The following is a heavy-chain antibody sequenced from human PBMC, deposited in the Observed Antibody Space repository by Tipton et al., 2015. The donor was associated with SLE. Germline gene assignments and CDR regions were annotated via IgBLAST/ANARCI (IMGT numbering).Heavy chain of an antibody. Sequence: SLRLSCAASGFTFSAYAMSWVRQAPGKGLEWVSTISSSGHGTYYADFVKGRFTISRDNSKNTVSLQMNSLRAEDTAVYYCASFQLGGFYYFDYWGQGTLVTVSS. CDR2: ISSSGHGT. CDR3: ASFQLGGFYYFDY. V-gene: IGHV3-23*01. J-gene: IGHJ4*02. CDR1: GFTFSAYA. D-gene: IGHD3-3*01.